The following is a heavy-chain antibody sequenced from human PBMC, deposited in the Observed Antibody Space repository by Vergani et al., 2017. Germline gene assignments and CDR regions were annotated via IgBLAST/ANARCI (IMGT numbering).Heavy chain of an antibody. Sequence: QVQLVQSGAEVKKPGASVKVSCKASGYTFTGYYMHWVRQAPGQGLEWMGWINPNSGGTNYAQKFQGRVTMTRDTSIRTDYMELSRLRSDDTAVYYCARGRSRYCTSGVCYTVRLRYWGQGTLVTVSS. D-gene: IGHD2-8*01. V-gene: IGHV1-2*02. J-gene: IGHJ4*02. CDR1: GYTFTGYY. CDR3: ARGRSRYCTSGVCYTVRLRY. CDR2: INPNSGGT.